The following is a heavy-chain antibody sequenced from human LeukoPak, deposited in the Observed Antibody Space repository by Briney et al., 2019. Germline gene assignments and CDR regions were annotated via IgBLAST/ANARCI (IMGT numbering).Heavy chain of an antibody. CDR3: AKGKDC. V-gene: IGHV3-23*01. Sequence: GGSLRLSCVASEFTFSDYAMSWVRQAPGRGLEWVSAITGSGGSTYYADSVKGRFTISRDNSKNTLYLQMNSLRADDTAVYYCAKGKDCWGQGTLVTVSS. J-gene: IGHJ4*02. CDR2: ITGSGGST. CDR1: EFTFSDYA.